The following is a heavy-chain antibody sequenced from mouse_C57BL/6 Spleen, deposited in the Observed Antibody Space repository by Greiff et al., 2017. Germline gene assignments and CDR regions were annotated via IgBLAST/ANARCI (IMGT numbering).Heavy chain of an antibody. CDR1: GFTFSDYG. D-gene: IGHD2-10*01. CDR3: ARGFLPYAMDY. Sequence: EVHLVESGGGLVKPGGSLKLSCAASGFTFSDYGMHWVRQAPEKGLEWVAYISSGSSTIYYADTVKGRFTISRDNAKNTLFLQMTSLRSEDTAMYYCARGFLPYAMDYWGQGTSVTVSS. V-gene: IGHV5-17*01. CDR2: ISSGSSTI. J-gene: IGHJ4*01.